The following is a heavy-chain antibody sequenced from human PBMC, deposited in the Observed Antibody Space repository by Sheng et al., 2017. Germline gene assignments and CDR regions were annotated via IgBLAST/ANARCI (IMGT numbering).Heavy chain of an antibody. J-gene: IGHJ5*02. V-gene: IGHV4-34*01. D-gene: IGHD3-10*01. CDR1: GGSFSGYY. CDR2: INHSGST. CDR3: ARDRGNGYNLRNWFDP. Sequence: QVQLQQWGAGLLKPSETLSLTCAVYGGSFSGYYWSWIRQPPGKGLEWIGEINHSGSTNYNPSLKSRVTISVDTSKNQFSLKLSSVTAADTAVYYCARDRGNGYNLRNWFDPWGQGTLVTVSS.